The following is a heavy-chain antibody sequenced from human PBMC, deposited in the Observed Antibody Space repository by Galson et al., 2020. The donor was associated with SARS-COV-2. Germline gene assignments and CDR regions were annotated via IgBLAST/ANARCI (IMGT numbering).Heavy chain of an antibody. CDR1: GGSISSSSYY. Sequence: SETLSLTCTVSGGSISSSSYYWGWIRQPPGKGLEWIGSIYYSGSTYYNPSLKSRVTISVDTSKNQFSLKLSSVTAADTAVYYCARDWVGILGRNWFDPWGQGTLVTVSS. CDR2: IYYSGST. V-gene: IGHV4-39*07. J-gene: IGHJ5*02. CDR3: ARDWVGILGRNWFDP. D-gene: IGHD2-15*01.